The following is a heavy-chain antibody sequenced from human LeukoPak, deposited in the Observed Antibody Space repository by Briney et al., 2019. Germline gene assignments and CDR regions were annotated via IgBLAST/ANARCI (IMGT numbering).Heavy chain of an antibody. Sequence: GGSLSLSCAASGFTFGSYWMHWVRQAPGKGPVWVSRINSDGSSTSYADSVKGRFSIFRDNAKNTLYLQMNSLRVEDTAVYYCASTNRLDYWGQGTLVTVSS. CDR3: ASTNRLDY. CDR1: GFTFGSYW. D-gene: IGHD2/OR15-2a*01. CDR2: INSDGSST. J-gene: IGHJ4*02. V-gene: IGHV3-74*01.